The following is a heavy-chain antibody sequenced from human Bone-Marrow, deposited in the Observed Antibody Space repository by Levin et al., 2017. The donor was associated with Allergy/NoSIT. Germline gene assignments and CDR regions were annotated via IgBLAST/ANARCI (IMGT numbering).Heavy chain of an antibody. J-gene: IGHJ3*02. CDR3: ARNGGGQDFQVLNAFDI. V-gene: IGHV3-74*01. D-gene: IGHD4/OR15-4a*01. CDR1: GFSFSSHW. CDR2: INSDGWST. Sequence: GGSLRLSCAASGFSFSSHWMHWVRQIPGKGLVWVSRINSDGWSTAYADSVKGRFTISRDNAENTVYLQMNNLGAEDTAIYYCARNGGGQDFQVLNAFDIWGQGTMVTVSS.